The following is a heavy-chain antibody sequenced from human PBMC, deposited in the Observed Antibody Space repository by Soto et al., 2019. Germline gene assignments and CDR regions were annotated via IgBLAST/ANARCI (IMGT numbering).Heavy chain of an antibody. CDR2: ITTHNGNT. V-gene: IGHV1-18*01. D-gene: IGHD3-10*01. CDR3: ATGQVGELLFSS. Sequence: QVQLVQSGPEAMQPGASVKVSCEASGYTFTTYGITWVRQAPGQGLEWMGWITTHNGNTHYARKFQDRVTMTADTATTTAYMELRSLRSDDTAVYYCATGQVGELLFSSWGQGTLVTVSS. J-gene: IGHJ5*02. CDR1: GYTFTTYG.